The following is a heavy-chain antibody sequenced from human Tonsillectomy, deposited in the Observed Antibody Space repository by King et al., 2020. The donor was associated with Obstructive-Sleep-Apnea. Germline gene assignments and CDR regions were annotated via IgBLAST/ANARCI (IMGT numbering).Heavy chain of an antibody. V-gene: IGHV4-30-2*01. CDR1: GGSISSGGYS. Sequence: QLQESGSGLVKPSQTLSLTCAVSGGSISSGGYSWSWIRQPPGKGLEWIGYIYHSGSTYYNPSLKSRVTISVDRSKNQFSLKLSSVTAADPAVYYCARLLRYSSSTTSPPIQNDNCFAPGCQGTLVTVSS. D-gene: IGHD6-19*01. J-gene: IGHJ5*02. CDR3: ARLLRYSSSTTSPPIQNDNCFAP. CDR2: IYHSGST.